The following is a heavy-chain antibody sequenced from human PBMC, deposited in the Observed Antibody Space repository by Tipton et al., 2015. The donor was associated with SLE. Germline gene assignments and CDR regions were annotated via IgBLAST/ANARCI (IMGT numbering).Heavy chain of an antibody. V-gene: IGHV4-61*10. CDR1: GGSISSGSYY. CDR3: ARLYGGANYYDSRGYYYFDY. Sequence: TLSLTCTVSGGSISSGSYYWSWIRQPAGKGLEWIGYIYHSGSTNYNPSLKSRVTISVDTSKNQFSLKLSSVTAADTAVYYCARLYGGANYYDSRGYYYFDYWGQGTLVTVSS. D-gene: IGHD3-22*01. CDR2: IYHSGST. J-gene: IGHJ4*02.